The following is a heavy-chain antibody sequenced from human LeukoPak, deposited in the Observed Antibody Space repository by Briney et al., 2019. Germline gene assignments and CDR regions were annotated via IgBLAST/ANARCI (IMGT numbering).Heavy chain of an antibody. CDR2: IIPIFGTA. CDR3: ARNRRNGSGSYYNA. D-gene: IGHD3-10*01. J-gene: IGHJ5*02. CDR1: GGTFSSYA. Sequence: SVKVSCKASGGTFSSYAISWVRQAPGQGLEWMGGIIPIFGTANYAQKFQGRVTITADESTSTAYMELSSLRSEDTAVYYCARNRRNGSGSYYNAWGQGTLVTVSS. V-gene: IGHV1-69*13.